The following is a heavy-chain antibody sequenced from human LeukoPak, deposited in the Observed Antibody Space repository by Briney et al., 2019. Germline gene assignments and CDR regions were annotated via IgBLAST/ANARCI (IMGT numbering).Heavy chain of an antibody. V-gene: IGHV1-69*13. CDR3: ARGESLVFHYYFDY. Sequence: SVKVSCKASGGTFSSYAISWVRQAPGQGLEWMGGIIPIFGTANYAQKFQGRATITADESTGTAYMELSSLRSEDTAVYYCARGESLVFHYYFDYWGQGTLVTVSS. D-gene: IGHD6-6*01. J-gene: IGHJ4*02. CDR2: IIPIFGTA. CDR1: GGTFSSYA.